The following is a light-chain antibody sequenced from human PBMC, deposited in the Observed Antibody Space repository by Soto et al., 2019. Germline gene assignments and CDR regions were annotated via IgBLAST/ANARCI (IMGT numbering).Light chain of an antibody. CDR2: KAS. Sequence: DIQMTQSPSTLSGSVGDRVTITCRARQTISGWLAWYQQKPGKAPKLLIYKASTLKSGVPSRFSGSGSGTEFTLTISSLQPDDFATYYCQHYNSYSEAFGQGTKVELK. J-gene: IGKJ1*01. V-gene: IGKV1-5*03. CDR1: QTISGW. CDR3: QHYNSYSEA.